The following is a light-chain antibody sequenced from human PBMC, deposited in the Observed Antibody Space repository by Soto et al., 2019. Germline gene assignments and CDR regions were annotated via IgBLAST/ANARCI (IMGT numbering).Light chain of an antibody. CDR1: SSDVGSYNL. Sequence: QSVLTQPASVSGSPGQSITISCTGTSSDVGSYNLVSWYQQYPGKAPKLMIYEDTKRPSGVSHRFSGSESGNTASLTISGLQAEDEADYYCCSYAGSSTVFGGGTKLTVL. CDR2: EDT. J-gene: IGLJ2*01. CDR3: CSYAGSSTV. V-gene: IGLV2-23*01.